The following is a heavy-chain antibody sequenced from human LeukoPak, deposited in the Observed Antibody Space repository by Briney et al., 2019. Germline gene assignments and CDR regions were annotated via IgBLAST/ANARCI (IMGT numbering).Heavy chain of an antibody. CDR2: IYPSDSDT. Sequence: GESLKISCKGSGYSFTSYWIGWVRQMPGKGLEWMGIIYPSDSDTRYSPSFQDQVTISADKSISTAYLQWSSLKASDTAMYYCARGGYSYGYRYYFDNWGQGTLVTVSS. CDR3: ARGGYSYGYRYYFDN. D-gene: IGHD5-18*01. V-gene: IGHV5-51*01. CDR1: GYSFTSYW. J-gene: IGHJ4*02.